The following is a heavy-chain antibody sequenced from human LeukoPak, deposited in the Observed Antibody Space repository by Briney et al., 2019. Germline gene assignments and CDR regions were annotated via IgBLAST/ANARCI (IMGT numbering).Heavy chain of an antibody. CDR2: MSGSGTTI. V-gene: IGHV3-11*01. CDR3: VRDVDDYDHHRGDS. CDR1: GFTFSDYY. D-gene: IGHD4-17*01. Sequence: GGSLRLSCAASGFTFSDYYITWIRQAPGKGLEWISYMSGSGTTIYYADSVKGRFTISRDNAKNSLYLQMNSLRAEDTAVYYCVRDVDDYDHHRGDSWGQGTLVTVSS. J-gene: IGHJ4*02.